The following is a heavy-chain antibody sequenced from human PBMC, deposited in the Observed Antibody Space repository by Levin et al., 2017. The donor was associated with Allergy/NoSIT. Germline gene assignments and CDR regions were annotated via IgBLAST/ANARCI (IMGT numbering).Heavy chain of an antibody. D-gene: IGHD3-22*01. J-gene: IGHJ4*02. CDR1: GYTFTGYH. CDR2: FNPNSGGA. CDR3: VRVYYYDGSGYYYEDS. V-gene: IGHV1-2*02. Sequence: GASVKVSCKASGYTFTGYHIHWVRQAPGQGLEWMGWFNPNSGGADYAQKFQDRVTMTRDTSFSTAYMELSRLRSDETAVYYCVRVYYYDGSGYYYEDSWGQGTLVTVSS.